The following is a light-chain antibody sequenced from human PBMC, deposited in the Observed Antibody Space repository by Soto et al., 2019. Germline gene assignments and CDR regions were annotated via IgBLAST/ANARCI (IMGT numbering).Light chain of an antibody. CDR1: QSISSW. J-gene: IGKJ4*01. CDR2: DAS. V-gene: IGKV1-5*01. Sequence: DIQMTQSPSTLSASVGDRVTITCRASQSISSWLAWYQQKPGKAPKLLIYDASSLESGVPSRFSGSGSGTEFTLTISSLQPDDFATYYCQQYQSYSSFAGGTKGDIK. CDR3: QQYQSYSS.